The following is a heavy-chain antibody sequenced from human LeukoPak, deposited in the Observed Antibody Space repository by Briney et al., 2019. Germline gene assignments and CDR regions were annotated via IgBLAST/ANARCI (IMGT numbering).Heavy chain of an antibody. V-gene: IGHV1-8*01. Sequence: GASVKVSCKASGYTFTSYDINWVRQATGQGLEWMGWMNPNSGNTGYAQKFQGRVTMTRNTSISTAHMELSSLRSEDTAVYYCARRQQLVRPYYYYYYMDVWGKGTTVTVSS. J-gene: IGHJ6*03. CDR3: ARRQQLVRPYYYYYYMDV. D-gene: IGHD6-13*01. CDR1: GYTFTSYD. CDR2: MNPNSGNT.